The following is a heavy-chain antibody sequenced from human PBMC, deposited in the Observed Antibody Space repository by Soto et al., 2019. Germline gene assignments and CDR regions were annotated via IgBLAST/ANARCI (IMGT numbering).Heavy chain of an antibody. J-gene: IGHJ3*02. V-gene: IGHV3-21*01. D-gene: IGHD3-22*01. CDR1: GFTLSRHT. Sequence: NPGGSLRLSCAASGFTLSRHTMNWVRQAPGKGLEWVSFIGSRTSDIYYADSVKGRFTISRDNAKNSLYLDLTRLRAEDTAVYFCVRDYHDTSGYPNTFDMWGQGTMVTVSS. CDR3: VRDYHDTSGYPNTFDM. CDR2: IGSRTSDI.